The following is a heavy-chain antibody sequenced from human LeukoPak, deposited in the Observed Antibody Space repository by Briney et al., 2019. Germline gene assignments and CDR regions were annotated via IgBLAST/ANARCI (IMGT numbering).Heavy chain of an antibody. J-gene: IGHJ4*02. Sequence: GGSLRLSCAASGFTFSNAWMSWVRQAPGKGLEWVGRIKSKTDGGTTDYAAPVKGRFTVSRDDSKNTLYLQMNSLKTEDTAVYYCTTAAPRSGPDCWGQGTLVTISS. V-gene: IGHV3-15*01. CDR3: TTAAPRSGPDC. CDR1: GFTFSNAW. CDR2: IKSKTDGGTT. D-gene: IGHD6-19*01.